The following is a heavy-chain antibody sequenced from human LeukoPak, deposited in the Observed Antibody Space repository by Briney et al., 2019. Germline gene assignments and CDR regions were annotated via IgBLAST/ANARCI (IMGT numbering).Heavy chain of an antibody. V-gene: IGHV3-33*06. CDR3: AKDGYSSGWRVSNWFDP. D-gene: IGHD6-19*01. Sequence: PGGSLRLSCVASGFTFSTYGMPWVRQAPGKGLEWVAVIWYDGSKKYYADSVKGRFTISRDNSKNTLYLQMDSLRAEDTAVYYCAKDGYSSGWRVSNWFDPWGQGTLVTVSS. CDR2: IWYDGSKK. J-gene: IGHJ5*02. CDR1: GFTFSTYG.